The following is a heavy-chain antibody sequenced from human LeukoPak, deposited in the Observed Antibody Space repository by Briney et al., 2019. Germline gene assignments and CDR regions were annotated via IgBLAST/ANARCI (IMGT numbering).Heavy chain of an antibody. Sequence: GGSLRLSCAASGFTFSSYAMSWVRQVPGKGLEWVSAISGSGGGTFYTDSVKGRFTISRDNSKNTLLLQMNSLRAADTAIYYCAKGYDHYDDGGYYSRPDAFDLWGQGTMVTASS. D-gene: IGHD3-22*01. J-gene: IGHJ3*01. V-gene: IGHV3-23*01. CDR3: AKGYDHYDDGGYYSRPDAFDL. CDR1: GFTFSSYA. CDR2: ISGSGGGT.